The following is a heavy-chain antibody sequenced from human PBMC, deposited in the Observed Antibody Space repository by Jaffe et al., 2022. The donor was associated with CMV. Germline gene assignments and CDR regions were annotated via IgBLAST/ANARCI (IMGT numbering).Heavy chain of an antibody. CDR3: ASGGGSSHIAAAGLGDFDY. Sequence: EVQLVESGGGLVKPGGSLRLSCAASGFTFSSYSMNWVRQAPGKGLEWVSSISSSSSYIYYADSVKGRFTISRDNAKNSLYLQMNSLRAEDTAVYYCASGGGSSHIAAAGLGDFDYWGQGTLVTVSS. CDR2: ISSSSSYI. CDR1: GFTFSSYS. J-gene: IGHJ4*02. V-gene: IGHV3-21*01. D-gene: IGHD6-13*01.